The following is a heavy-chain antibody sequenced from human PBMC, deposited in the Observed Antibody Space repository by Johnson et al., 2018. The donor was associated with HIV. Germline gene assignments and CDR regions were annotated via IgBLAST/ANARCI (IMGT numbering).Heavy chain of an antibody. Sequence: VQLVESGGGVVQPGRSLRLSCAASGFTFSSYWMHWVRQAPGKGLEWVSIVYSGGNTYYTDSVKGRFTISRDNSKNTLYLQMNSLRAEDTAVYYCARGQAYRSSWAFSFDIWGQGTMVTVSS. V-gene: IGHV3-66*01. J-gene: IGHJ3*02. CDR2: VYSGGNT. CDR3: ARGQAYRSSWAFSFDI. CDR1: GFTFSSYW. D-gene: IGHD6-13*01.